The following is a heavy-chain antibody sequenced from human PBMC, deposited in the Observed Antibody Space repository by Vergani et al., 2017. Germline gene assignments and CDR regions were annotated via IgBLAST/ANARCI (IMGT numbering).Heavy chain of an antibody. CDR3: ASGGITMVRGVMDV. CDR1: GGSISSGSYY. Sequence: QVQLQESGPGLVKPSQTLSLTCTVSGGSISSGSYYWSWIRQPAGKGLEWIGRIYTSGSTNYNPSLKRRVPISVDTSKNQFSLKLSSVTAADTAVYYCASGGITMVRGVMDVWGQGTTVTVSS. D-gene: IGHD3-10*01. CDR2: IYTSGST. V-gene: IGHV4-61*02. J-gene: IGHJ6*02.